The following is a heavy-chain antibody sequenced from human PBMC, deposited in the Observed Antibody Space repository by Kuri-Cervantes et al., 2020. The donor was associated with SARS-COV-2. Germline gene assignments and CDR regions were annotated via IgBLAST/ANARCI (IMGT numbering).Heavy chain of an antibody. V-gene: IGHV1-2*04. CDR1: GYTFTCFY. Sequence: ASVKVSCKASGYTFTCFYMHWVRQAPGQGLEWMGWINHNSGGTNYAQKFQGWVTMTRDTSISTAYMELSRLTSDDTAVYYGARDLTTVVTNYYYYGMDVWGQGTTVTVSS. D-gene: IGHD4-23*01. CDR2: INHNSGGT. J-gene: IGHJ6*02. CDR3: ARDLTTVVTNYYYYGMDV.